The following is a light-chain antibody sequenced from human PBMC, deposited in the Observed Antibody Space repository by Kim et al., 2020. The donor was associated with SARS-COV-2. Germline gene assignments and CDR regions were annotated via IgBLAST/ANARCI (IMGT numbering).Light chain of an antibody. Sequence: QSVTISCPGTSSDVGRYDFVSWYQHHPGKAPKVIIYEVTKRSSGVPDRFSGSKSGNTASLTVSGLQAEDEADYYCSSHASPNNAFVFGTGTMVTVL. J-gene: IGLJ1*01. CDR3: SSHASPNNAFV. V-gene: IGLV2-8*01. CDR2: EVT. CDR1: SSDVGRYDF.